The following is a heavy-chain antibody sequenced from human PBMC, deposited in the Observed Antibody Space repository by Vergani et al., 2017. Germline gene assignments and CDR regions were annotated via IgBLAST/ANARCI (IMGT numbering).Heavy chain of an antibody. J-gene: IGHJ4*02. D-gene: IGHD6-13*01. Sequence: QVQLQESGPGLVKPSQTLSLSCTVSGASISSHDYYWSWIRQSPGKGLEWIGYIYSTGSTNYNPSLNSRVTMSVDTSKNQFSLKLNSVTAADTAVYYCARGSRAEGGSGPDKWGQGTLVTVSS. V-gene: IGHV4-61*02. CDR3: ARGSRAEGGSGPDK. CDR1: GASISSHDYY. CDR2: IYSTGST.